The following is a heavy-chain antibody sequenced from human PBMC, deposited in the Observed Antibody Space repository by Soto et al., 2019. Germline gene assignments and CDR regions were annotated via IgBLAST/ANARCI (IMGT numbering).Heavy chain of an antibody. D-gene: IGHD3-3*01. J-gene: IGHJ5*02. CDR1: GFTFSSYA. V-gene: IGHV3-23*01. CDR3: AKGSYDFWSGYYTANWFDP. CDR2: ISGSGGST. Sequence: GGSLRLSGAASGFTFSSYAMSWVRQAPGKGLEWVSAISGSGGSTYYADSVKGRFTISRDNSKNTLYLQMNSLRAEDTAVYYCAKGSYDFWSGYYTANWFDPWGQGTLVTVSS.